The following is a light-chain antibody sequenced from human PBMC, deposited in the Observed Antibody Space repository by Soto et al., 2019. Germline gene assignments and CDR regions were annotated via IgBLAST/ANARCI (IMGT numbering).Light chain of an antibody. V-gene: IGLV1-44*01. J-gene: IGLJ1*01. CDR2: INN. CDR3: AAWDDSLNGYV. Sequence: QSVLTQPPSASGTPGQRVTISCSGSSSNIGSNTVNWYQQLPGTAPKLIIYINNQRPSGVPDRFTCSKSGTSASLAISGLQSEDEADYYCAAWDDSLNGYVFGTGTKLTVL. CDR1: SSNIGSNT.